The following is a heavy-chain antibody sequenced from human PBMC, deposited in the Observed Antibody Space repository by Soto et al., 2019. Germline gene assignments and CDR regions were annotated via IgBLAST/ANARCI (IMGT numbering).Heavy chain of an antibody. D-gene: IGHD3-10*01. CDR1: GGSFSGYY. Sequence: PSETLSLTCAVYGGSFSGYYWSWLRQPPGKGLEWIGEINHSGSTNYNPSLKSRVTISVDTSKNQFSLKLSSVTAADTAVYYCASLGSGRNYGSGSYYYYYGMDVWGQGTTVTVSS. CDR2: INHSGST. J-gene: IGHJ6*02. V-gene: IGHV4-34*01. CDR3: ASLGSGRNYGSGSYYYYYGMDV.